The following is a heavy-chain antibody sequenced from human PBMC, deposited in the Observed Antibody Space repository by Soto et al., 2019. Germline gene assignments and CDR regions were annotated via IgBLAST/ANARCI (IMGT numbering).Heavy chain of an antibody. Sequence: SETLSLTCTVSGGSISSYYWSWIRQPPGKGLEWIGYIYYSGSTNYNPSLKSRVTISVDTSKNQFSLKLSSVTAADTAVYYCARDSGYYYGSGRTNWFDPWGQGTLVTVSS. D-gene: IGHD3-10*01. CDR1: GGSISSYY. J-gene: IGHJ5*02. CDR3: ARDSGYYYGSGRTNWFDP. V-gene: IGHV4-59*01. CDR2: IYYSGST.